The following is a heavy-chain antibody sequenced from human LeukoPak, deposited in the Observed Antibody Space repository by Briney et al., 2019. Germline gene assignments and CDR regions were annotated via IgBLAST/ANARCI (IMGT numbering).Heavy chain of an antibody. CDR2: ISYDGSNK. J-gene: IGHJ6*02. CDR1: GLTFSSYA. CDR3: ARVRCSSTSCYYYYYGMDV. V-gene: IGHV3-30-3*01. D-gene: IGHD2-2*01. Sequence: GGSLRLSCAASGLTFSSYAMHWVRQAPGKGLEWVAVISYDGSNKYYADSVKGRFTISRDNSKNTLYLQMNSLRAEDTAVYYCARVRCSSTSCYYYYYGMDVWGQGTTVTVSS.